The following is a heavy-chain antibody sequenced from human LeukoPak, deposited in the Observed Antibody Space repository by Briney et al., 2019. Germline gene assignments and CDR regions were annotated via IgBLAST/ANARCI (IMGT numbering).Heavy chain of an antibody. CDR2: VYYSGST. V-gene: IGHV4-61*01. J-gene: IGHJ6*02. CDR1: GGSVSSGSYY. Sequence: PSETLSLTCTVSGGSVSSGSYYWNWIRQPPGKGLEWIGYVYYSGSTNYNPSLKSRLTISVDTSKNQFSLKLSSVTAADTAVYYCAGQLFRGFGVDVWGQGTTVTISS. D-gene: IGHD2-21*01. CDR3: AGQLFRGFGVDV.